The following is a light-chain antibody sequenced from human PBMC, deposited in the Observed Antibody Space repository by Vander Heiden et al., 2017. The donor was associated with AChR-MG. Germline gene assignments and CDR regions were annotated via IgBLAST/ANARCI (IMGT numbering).Light chain of an antibody. CDR2: GAS. J-gene: IGKJ1*01. Sequence: IVLTQSPGTLSLSPGETVTLSCRASQIISRHYLAGSQHRPGQDPTLLNYGASIRATGIPARFRGSGSGTDFTLTISRLESEDFAVYYCHQYGSSPRTFGQGTRVEI. V-gene: IGKV3-20*01. CDR1: QIISRHY. CDR3: HQYGSSPRT.